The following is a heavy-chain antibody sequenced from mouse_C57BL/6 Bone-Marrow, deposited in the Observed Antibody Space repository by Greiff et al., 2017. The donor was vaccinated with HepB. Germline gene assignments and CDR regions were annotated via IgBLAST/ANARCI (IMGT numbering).Heavy chain of an antibody. CDR2: IRSKSNNYAT. J-gene: IGHJ4*01. Sequence: GGGLVQPKGSLKLSCAASGFSFNTYAMNWVRQAPGKGLEWVARIRSKSNNYATYYADSVKDRFTISRDDSESMLYLQMNNLKTEDTAMYYCVRQGDSAMDYWGQGTSVTVSS. CDR1: GFSFNTYA. V-gene: IGHV10-1*01. CDR3: VRQGDSAMDY.